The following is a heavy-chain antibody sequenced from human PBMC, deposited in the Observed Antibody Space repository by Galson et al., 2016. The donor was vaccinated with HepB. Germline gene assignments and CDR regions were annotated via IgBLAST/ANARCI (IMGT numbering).Heavy chain of an antibody. V-gene: IGHV5-51*01. CDR2: ISPGDSDT. D-gene: IGHD4-11*01. CDR3: ARRPPVTGRSGHYFDS. CDR1: GYSFSSYW. J-gene: IGHJ4*02. Sequence: QSGAEVKKPGESRKISCKGSGYSFSSYWIGWVRQMPGKGLEWMGIISPGDSDTRYSPSFQGQVTISVDKAINTAYMQWSSLKASDSGIYYCARRPPVTGRSGHYFDSWGQGTLVTVSS.